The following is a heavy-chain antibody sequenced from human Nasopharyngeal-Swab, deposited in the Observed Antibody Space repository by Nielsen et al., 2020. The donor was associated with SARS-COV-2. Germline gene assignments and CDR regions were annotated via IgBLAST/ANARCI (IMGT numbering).Heavy chain of an antibody. D-gene: IGHD3-10*01. CDR2: ISSSSSYI. CDR1: GFTFSSYS. J-gene: IGHJ6*03. V-gene: IGHV3-21*01. CDR3: ARARRGVDYYMDV. Sequence: GESLKISCAASGFTFSSYSMNWVRQAPGKGLEWVSSISSSSSYIYYADSVKGRFTISRDNAKNLLYLQMNSLRAEDTAVYYCARARRGVDYYMDVWGKGTTVTVSS.